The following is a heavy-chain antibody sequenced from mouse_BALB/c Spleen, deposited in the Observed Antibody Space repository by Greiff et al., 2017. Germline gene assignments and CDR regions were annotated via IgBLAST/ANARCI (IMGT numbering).Heavy chain of an antibody. D-gene: IGHD1-1*01. CDR3: ARRYGSSYDY. CDR2: INPGSGGT. V-gene: IGHV1-54*01. CDR1: GYAFTNYL. Sequence: QVQLQQSGAELVRPGTSVKVSCKASGYAFTNYLIEWVKQRPGQGLEWIGVINPGSGGTNYNEKFKGKATLTADKSSSTAYMQLSSLTSDDSAVYFCARRYGSSYDYWGQGTTLTVSS. J-gene: IGHJ2*01.